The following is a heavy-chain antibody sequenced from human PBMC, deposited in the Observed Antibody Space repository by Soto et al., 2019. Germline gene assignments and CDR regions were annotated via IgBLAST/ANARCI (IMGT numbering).Heavy chain of an antibody. CDR2: IYHNLSS. Sequence: SETLSLTCTVSGASISTYYWGWIRQPPGKGLEWLGYIYHNLSSIYSPSLKSRLTMSVDTSKNQVSLKLTSVTAADAALYYCARLNGYCISTNCHGYYGMDVWGQGTTVTVSS. CDR3: ARLNGYCISTNCHGYYGMDV. J-gene: IGHJ6*02. CDR1: GASISTYY. V-gene: IGHV4-59*08. D-gene: IGHD2-2*03.